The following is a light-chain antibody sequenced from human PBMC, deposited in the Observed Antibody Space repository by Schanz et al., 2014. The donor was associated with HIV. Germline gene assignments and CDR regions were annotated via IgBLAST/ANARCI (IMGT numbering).Light chain of an antibody. V-gene: IGKV3-20*01. CDR3: QQYGSSPPT. CDR1: QSIATY. CDR2: DAS. Sequence: EIVLTQSPATLSVSPGESATLSCRASQSIATYLAWFQQKPGQAPNLLIYDASTRATGIPDRFSGSGSGTDFTLTISRLEPEDFAVYYCQQYGSSPPTFGPGTKVDIK. J-gene: IGKJ3*01.